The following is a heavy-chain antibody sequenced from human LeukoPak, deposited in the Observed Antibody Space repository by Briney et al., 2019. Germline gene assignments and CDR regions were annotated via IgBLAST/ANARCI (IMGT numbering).Heavy chain of an antibody. CDR1: GGTFSSYA. J-gene: IGHJ4*02. Sequence: SVKVSCKASGGTFSSYAISWVRQASGQGLEWMGRIIPILGIANYAQKLQGRVTITADKSTSTAYMELSSQRSEDTAVYYCATKLDTAMVPLDYWGQGTLVTVSS. V-gene: IGHV1-69*04. CDR2: IIPILGIA. D-gene: IGHD5-18*01. CDR3: ATKLDTAMVPLDY.